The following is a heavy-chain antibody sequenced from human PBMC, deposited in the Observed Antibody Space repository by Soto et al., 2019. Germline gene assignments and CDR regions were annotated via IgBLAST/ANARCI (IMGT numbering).Heavy chain of an antibody. CDR2: IYWDDDK. CDR1: GFSLSSTGVA. V-gene: IGHV2-5*02. Sequence: QITLKESGPTLEKPTQTLTLTCTFSGFSLSSTGVAVAWIRQPPGKALDWLAVIYWDDDKRYSPSLESRLTITKDTSKNQVVLRMTNMDPVDTATHYCAHRHPGVDHYFDYWGQGTLVTVSS. CDR3: AHRHPGVDHYFDY. J-gene: IGHJ4*02. D-gene: IGHD5-12*01.